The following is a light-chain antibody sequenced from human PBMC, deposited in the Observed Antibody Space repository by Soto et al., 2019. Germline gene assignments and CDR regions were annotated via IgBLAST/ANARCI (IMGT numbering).Light chain of an antibody. CDR2: VAS. J-gene: IGKJ4*01. CDR1: QTIRNN. Sequence: EIVMTQSPATLSVSPGERATLSCRSSQTIRNNLAWYQQKPGQAPRLLIYVASTRATDIPARFSGSGSGTDFTLTISSLQSEDFAFYYWQQYNSWPLTFGGGTNVEIK. V-gene: IGKV3-15*01. CDR3: QQYNSWPLT.